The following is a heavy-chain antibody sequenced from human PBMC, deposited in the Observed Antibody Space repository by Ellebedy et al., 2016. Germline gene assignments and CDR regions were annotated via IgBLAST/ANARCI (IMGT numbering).Heavy chain of an antibody. CDR2: ISSSSSYI. CDR3: ARHSSSLDY. CDR1: GFTFSSYS. Sequence: GESLKISXAASGFTFSSYSMNWVRQAPGKGLEWVSSISSSSSYIYYADSVKGRFTISRDNAKNSLYLQMNSLRAEDTAVYYCARHSSSLDYWGQGTLVTVSS. V-gene: IGHV3-21*01. D-gene: IGHD6-6*01. J-gene: IGHJ4*02.